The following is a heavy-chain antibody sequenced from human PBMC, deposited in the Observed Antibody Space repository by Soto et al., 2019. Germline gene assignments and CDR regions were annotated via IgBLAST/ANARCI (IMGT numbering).Heavy chain of an antibody. CDR1: GFTFTNAW. CDR3: VTGRYTFGLDF. Sequence: GGSLRLSCAASGFTFTNAWMGCVRQAPGKGLEWVGRIKSITDGGTKDYAAPVKGRFTISRDDSKNTMYLQMNSLKTEDTAVYFCVTGRYTFGLDFWGQGTLVTVSS. V-gene: IGHV3-15*01. CDR2: IKSITDGGTK. D-gene: IGHD3-16*01. J-gene: IGHJ4*02.